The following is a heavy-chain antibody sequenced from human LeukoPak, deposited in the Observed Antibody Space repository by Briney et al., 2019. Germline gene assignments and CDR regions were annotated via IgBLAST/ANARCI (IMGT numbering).Heavy chain of an antibody. CDR3: ARRYRGYSSYYYYMDV. CDR2: MNPNSCNT. D-gene: IGHD2-15*01. J-gene: IGHJ6*03. CDR1: GYTFTSYD. V-gene: IGHV1-8*01. Sequence: ASVKVSCKASGYTFTSYDVNWVRQATGQGLEWMGWMNPNSCNTGYAQKFQGRVTMTRNTSISTAYMELSSLRSEDTAVYYCARRYRGYSSYYYYMDVWGKGTTVTVSS.